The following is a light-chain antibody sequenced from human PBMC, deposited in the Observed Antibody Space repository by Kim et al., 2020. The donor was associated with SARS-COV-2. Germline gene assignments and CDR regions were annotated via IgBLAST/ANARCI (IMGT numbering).Light chain of an antibody. Sequence: GQTVPISCTGTSSDVGNYDRVSWYQQSPGTAPKVIIYEVSKRPSGVPDRFSGSKSGNTASLTISGLQAEDEADYYCCSKTSSTTYVFGTGTKVTVL. CDR2: EVS. V-gene: IGLV2-18*02. J-gene: IGLJ1*01. CDR1: SSDVGNYDR. CDR3: CSKTSSTTYV.